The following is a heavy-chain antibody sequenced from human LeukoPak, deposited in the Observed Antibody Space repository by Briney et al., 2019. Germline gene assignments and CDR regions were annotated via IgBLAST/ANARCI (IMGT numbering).Heavy chain of an antibody. CDR1: GFTFSSYA. CDR3: AKSHDSSGYYRYLFDY. J-gene: IGHJ4*02. D-gene: IGHD3-22*01. CDR2: ISGSGGST. Sequence: PGGSLRLSCAASGFTFSSYAMSWVRQAPGKGLEWVSAISGSGGSTYYADSVKGRFTISRDNSKNTLYLQMNSLRAEDTAVYYCAKSHDSSGYYRYLFDYWGQGTLVTVSS. V-gene: IGHV3-23*01.